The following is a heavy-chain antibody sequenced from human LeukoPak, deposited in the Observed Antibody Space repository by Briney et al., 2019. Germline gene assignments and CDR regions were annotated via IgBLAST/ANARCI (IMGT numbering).Heavy chain of an antibody. CDR3: AREWDAYDCYRYHWFDP. Sequence: ASVKVSCKASGYTFTADYIHWVRRAPGQGLEWMGWINPNNGGTNYAQKFQDRVTMTRDTSITTAYMELSRLRSEDTAVYYCAREWDAYDCYRYHWFDPWGQGTLVTVSS. CDR2: INPNNGGT. V-gene: IGHV1-2*02. D-gene: IGHD5-12*01. CDR1: GYTFTADY. J-gene: IGHJ5*02.